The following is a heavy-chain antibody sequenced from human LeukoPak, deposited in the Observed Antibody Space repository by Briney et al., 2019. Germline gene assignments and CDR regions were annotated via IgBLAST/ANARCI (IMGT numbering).Heavy chain of an antibody. CDR3: ATLDWCHKYLVACGSSEY. D-gene: IGHD2-21*01. CDR1: GFDFNSYA. J-gene: IGHJ4*02. CDR2: ISVNGRDK. Sequence: VQPGGSLRPSCAASGFDFNSYALHWVRQAPGKGLESVAVISVNGRDKYYANSVKGRFSISRDNSKNTFPLQMNSLRVEDSASYYCATLDWCHKYLVACGSSEYWGQGTLVTVSS. V-gene: IGHV3-30*01.